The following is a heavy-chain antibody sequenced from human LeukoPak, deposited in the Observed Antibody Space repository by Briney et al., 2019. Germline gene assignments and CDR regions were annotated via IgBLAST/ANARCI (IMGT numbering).Heavy chain of an antibody. V-gene: IGHV3-23*01. CDR2: NSGSGGST. Sequence: GGSLRLSCAASGFTFSSYSMNWVRQAPGKGLEWVSANSGSGGSTYYADSVKGRFTISRDNSKNTLYLQMNSLRAEDTAVYYCAKALYDSSGYSYYFDYWGQGTLVTVSS. D-gene: IGHD3-22*01. J-gene: IGHJ4*02. CDR3: AKALYDSSGYSYYFDY. CDR1: GFTFSSYS.